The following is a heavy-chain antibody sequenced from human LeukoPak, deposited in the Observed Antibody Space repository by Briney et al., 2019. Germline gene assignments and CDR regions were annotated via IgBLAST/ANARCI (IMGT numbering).Heavy chain of an antibody. V-gene: IGHV3-21*01. J-gene: IGHJ4*02. CDR1: GSALKTYR. CDR3: ARDAVAATRESEV. Sequence: PGGSLRLSCAASGSALKTYRMTWVRQAPGKGLEWISTITSTSDRLYYAESVRGRFTISRDNARNSLFLHLSSLRGDDTALYFCARDAVAATRESEVWGPGTQVIVS. CDR2: ITSTSDRL. D-gene: IGHD6-19*01.